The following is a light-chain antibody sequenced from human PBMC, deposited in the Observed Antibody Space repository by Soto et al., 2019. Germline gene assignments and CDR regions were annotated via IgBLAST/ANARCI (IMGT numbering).Light chain of an antibody. CDR2: GAS. CDR3: QQYGSSSIT. CDR1: QSVSSSY. J-gene: IGKJ5*01. Sequence: EIVLTQSPGTLSLSPGERATLSCRASQSVSSSYLAWYQQKPGQAPRLLIYGASSRATGIPDRLSGSGSGTDFTLTISGLEPEDFAVYYCQQYGSSSITFGQGTRLEIK. V-gene: IGKV3-20*01.